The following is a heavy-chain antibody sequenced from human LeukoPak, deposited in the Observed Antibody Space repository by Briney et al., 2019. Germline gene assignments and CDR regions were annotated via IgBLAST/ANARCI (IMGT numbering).Heavy chain of an antibody. V-gene: IGHV1-2*02. Sequence: ASVKVSCKASGYTFTGYYMHWVRQAPGQGLEWMGWINPNSGGTNYAQKFQGRVTMTRDTSTSTVYMELSSLRSEDTAVYYCAYSNLDNKVDYWGQGTLVTVSS. CDR1: GYTFTGYY. D-gene: IGHD4-11*01. CDR3: AYSNLDNKVDY. CDR2: INPNSGGT. J-gene: IGHJ4*02.